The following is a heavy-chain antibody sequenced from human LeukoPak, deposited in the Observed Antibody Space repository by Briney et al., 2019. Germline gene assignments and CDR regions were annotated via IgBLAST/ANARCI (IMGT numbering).Heavy chain of an antibody. CDR3: ARGVVPAARVYYYYYMDV. V-gene: IGHV4-61*02. D-gene: IGHD2-2*01. CDR2: IYTSGST. Sequence: SETLSLTXTVSGGSISSGSYYWSWIRQPAGKGLEWIGRIYTSGSTNYNPSLKSRVTISVDTSKNQFSLKLSSVTAADTAVYYCARGVVPAARVYYYYYMDVWGKGTTVTVSS. J-gene: IGHJ6*03. CDR1: GGSISSGSYY.